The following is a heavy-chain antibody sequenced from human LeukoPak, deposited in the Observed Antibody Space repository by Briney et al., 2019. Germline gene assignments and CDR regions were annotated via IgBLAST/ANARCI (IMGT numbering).Heavy chain of an antibody. CDR1: GYTFTGYY. D-gene: IGHD2-15*01. J-gene: IGHJ6*02. CDR2: INPNSGGT. Sequence: ASVKVSCKASGYTFTGYYKHWVRQAPGQGLEWMGWINPNSGGTNYAQKFQGRVTVTRDTSISTAYMELSRLRSDDTAVYYCARFTRLGVVAATPALDVWGQGTTVTVSS. V-gene: IGHV1-2*02. CDR3: ARFTRLGVVAATPALDV.